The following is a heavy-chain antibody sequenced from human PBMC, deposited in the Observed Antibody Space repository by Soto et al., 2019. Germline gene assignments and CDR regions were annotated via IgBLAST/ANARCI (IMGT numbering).Heavy chain of an antibody. V-gene: IGHV4-34*01. Sequence: QVQLQQWGAGLLKPSETLSLTCAVFGGSFSDNYWTWIRQPPGKGLEWIGESNDSGRTNYNPSLKSRGTISVDTSKNQFSLRLTSVTAVDTAIYYCARRHSRNWVAFDVWGQGTTVIVSS. D-gene: IGHD1-1*01. CDR2: SNDSGRT. J-gene: IGHJ3*01. CDR1: GGSFSDNY. CDR3: ARRHSRNWVAFDV.